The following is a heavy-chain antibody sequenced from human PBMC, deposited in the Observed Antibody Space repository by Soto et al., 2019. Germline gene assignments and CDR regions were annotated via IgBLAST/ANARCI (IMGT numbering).Heavy chain of an antibody. CDR3: AKDWVYCSGGSRPRPFDY. CDR1: GFTFSSYA. D-gene: IGHD2-15*01. CDR2: ISGSGATT. Sequence: EVQLLESGGGLVQPGGSLRLSCAASGFTFSSYAMTWVRQAPGKGLEWVSTISGSGATTHYADSVKGRFTISRDNSKNTLCLQMNSLRAEDTAVYYCAKDWVYCSGGSRPRPFDYWGQGTLVTVSS. V-gene: IGHV3-23*01. J-gene: IGHJ4*02.